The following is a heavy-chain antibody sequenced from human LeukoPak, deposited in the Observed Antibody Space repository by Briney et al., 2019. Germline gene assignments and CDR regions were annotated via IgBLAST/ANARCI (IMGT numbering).Heavy chain of an antibody. Sequence: GGSLRLSCVASDFIFSSYWMTWVRQAPGKGLEWVANIKQDGGETYYVGSVKGRFTISRDNAQNSLYLQMNSLRAEDTVIYYCAGGVWPRSNYWGQGTLVTVSS. CDR3: AGGVWPRSNY. D-gene: IGHD6-13*01. CDR1: DFIFSSYW. CDR2: IKQDGGET. V-gene: IGHV3-7*01. J-gene: IGHJ4*02.